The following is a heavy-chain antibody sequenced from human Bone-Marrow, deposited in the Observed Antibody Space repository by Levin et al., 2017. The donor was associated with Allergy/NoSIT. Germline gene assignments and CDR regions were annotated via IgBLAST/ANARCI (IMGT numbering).Heavy chain of an antibody. Sequence: GSLRLSCAVNGESFSGYFWTWIRQSPGKGLEWIGQINFNGITTYNPSLKSRVIISVDPTKKQFSLKLNFLTAADTAVYFCARGGEVPSQYYFDYWGQGTPVTVSS. CDR2: INFNGIT. CDR1: GESFSGYF. V-gene: IGHV4-34*01. D-gene: IGHD1-1*01. CDR3: ARGGEVPSQYYFDY. J-gene: IGHJ4*02.